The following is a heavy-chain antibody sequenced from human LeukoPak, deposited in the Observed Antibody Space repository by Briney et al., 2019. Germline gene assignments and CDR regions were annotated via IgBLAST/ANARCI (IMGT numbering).Heavy chain of an antibody. CDR3: ARVLTYYDSSGYPFRAFDY. CDR2: IYYSGST. V-gene: IGHV4-59*01. J-gene: IGHJ4*02. D-gene: IGHD3-22*01. Sequence: SETLSHTCTVSGGSISSYYWSWIRQPPGKGLEWIGYIYYSGSTNYNPSLKSRVTISVDTPKNQFSLKLSSVTAADTAVYYCARVLTYYDSSGYPFRAFDYWGQGTLVTVSS. CDR1: GGSISSYY.